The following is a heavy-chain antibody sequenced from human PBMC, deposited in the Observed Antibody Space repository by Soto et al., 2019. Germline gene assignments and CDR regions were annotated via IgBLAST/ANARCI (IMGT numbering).Heavy chain of an antibody. D-gene: IGHD3-16*01. V-gene: IGHV4-30-2*01. CDR1: GGSISNAAYS. CDR3: ASERGDYGLFDS. Sequence: PSETLSLTCTVSGGSISNAAYSWSWIRQPPGKGLEWIGYIYPSGMPFYNPSLRSRLTISLDRSKNQFSLNLKSVTAADTAVYYCASERGDYGLFDSWGQGTLVTVSS. J-gene: IGHJ4*02. CDR2: IYPSGMP.